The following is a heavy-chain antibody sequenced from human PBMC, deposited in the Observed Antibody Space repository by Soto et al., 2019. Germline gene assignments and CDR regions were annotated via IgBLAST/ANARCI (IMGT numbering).Heavy chain of an antibody. CDR1: GFTFSSYS. CDR2: ISSSSSTI. CDR3: ARDSPVVVTAPDY. Sequence: GGSLRLSCAASGFTFSSYSMNWVRQAPGKGLEWVSYISSSSSTIYYADSVKGRFTISRDNAKNSLYLQMNSLRAEDTAVYYCARDSPVVVTAPDYWGQGTLVTVSS. V-gene: IGHV3-48*04. D-gene: IGHD2-21*02. J-gene: IGHJ4*02.